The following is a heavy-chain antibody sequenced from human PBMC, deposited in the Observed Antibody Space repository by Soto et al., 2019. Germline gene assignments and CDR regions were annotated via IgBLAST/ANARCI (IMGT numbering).Heavy chain of an antibody. V-gene: IGHV4-31*11. CDR1: GPSINTAGQY. CDR3: ARNGKITSSWYNPEFQH. CDR2: IYYNGAT. J-gene: IGHJ1*01. D-gene: IGHD6-13*01. Sequence: QVHLQESGPGLVKPSQTLSLTCAVSGPSINTAGQYWSWIRHLPGKGLEWMGYIYYNGATNSKPSLTSRLAISRDTGKTQFSLSVSSVTAADPAIYFCARNGKITSSWYNPEFQHWGHGTLVTVSS.